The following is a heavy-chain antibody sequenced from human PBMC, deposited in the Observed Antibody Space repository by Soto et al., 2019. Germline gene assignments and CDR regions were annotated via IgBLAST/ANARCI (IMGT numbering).Heavy chain of an antibody. D-gene: IGHD3-9*01. Sequence: EVQLVESGGGLVKPGGSLRLSCTASGFAFNTYSMNWVRQAPGKGLEWVSSINEDSTYIYYADSLRGRITISRDNAKDSLFLQMNSLRPDDTAVYYCVRDLGRYFRPGYMDLWGDGATVTVSS. CDR2: INEDSTYI. V-gene: IGHV3-21*02. CDR3: VRDLGRYFRPGYMDL. CDR1: GFAFNTYS. J-gene: IGHJ6*03.